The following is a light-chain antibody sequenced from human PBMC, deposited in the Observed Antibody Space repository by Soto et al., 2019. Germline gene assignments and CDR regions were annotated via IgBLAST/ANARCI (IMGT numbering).Light chain of an antibody. J-gene: IGKJ1*01. Sequence: DIQMTQYPSTLSASVGDRVTITCRASQSISSWLAWYQQKPGKAPNLLIYKASSLESGVPSRFSGSGSGTEFTLTISSLQPDDFATYYCQQYNRYRTFGQGTKVEIK. CDR1: QSISSW. CDR2: KAS. V-gene: IGKV1-5*03. CDR3: QQYNRYRT.